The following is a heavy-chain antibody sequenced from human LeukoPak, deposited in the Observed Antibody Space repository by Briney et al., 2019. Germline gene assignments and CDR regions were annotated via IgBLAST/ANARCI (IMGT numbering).Heavy chain of an antibody. D-gene: IGHD6-19*01. CDR1: GYTXTGYY. CDR2: INPNSGGT. J-gene: IGHJ5*02. Sequence: ASVKVSCKASGYTXTGYYMHWVRQAPGQGLDWMGWINPNSGGTNYAQKFQGRVTMTRDTSISTAYMELSRLRSDDTAVYYCARDPTLGIAVAGTHWFDPWGQGTLVTVSS. CDR3: ARDPTLGIAVAGTHWFDP. V-gene: IGHV1-2*02.